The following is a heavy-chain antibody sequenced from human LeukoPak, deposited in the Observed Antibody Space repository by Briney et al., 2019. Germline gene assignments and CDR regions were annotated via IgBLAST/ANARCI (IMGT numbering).Heavy chain of an antibody. V-gene: IGHV1-46*01. J-gene: IGHJ5*02. Sequence: ASVKVSCKSSGNTFTSHYIHWVRQVPGQGLEWMGIIAPGGGIKTNAQKFQDRVTMTRDTSTSTVYMELSSLRSDDTAVYFCAGSSHQRNWFDPWGQGTLVTVSS. CDR1: GNTFTSHY. D-gene: IGHD3-10*01. CDR2: IAPGGGIK. CDR3: AGSSHQRNWFDP.